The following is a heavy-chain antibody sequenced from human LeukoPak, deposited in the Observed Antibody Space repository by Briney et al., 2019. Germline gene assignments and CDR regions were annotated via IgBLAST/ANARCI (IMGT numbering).Heavy chain of an antibody. J-gene: IGHJ1*01. CDR1: GGSISSYY. D-gene: IGHD3-22*01. CDR3: ASLRYYDSSGYYYVQYFQH. V-gene: IGHV4-59*08. Sequence: PSETLSLTCTVSGGSISSYYWSWIRQPPGKGLEWIGYIYYSGSTNYNPSLKSRVTISVDTSKNQFSLKLSSVTAADTAVYYCASLRYYDSSGYYYVQYFQHWGQGTLVTDSS. CDR2: IYYSGST.